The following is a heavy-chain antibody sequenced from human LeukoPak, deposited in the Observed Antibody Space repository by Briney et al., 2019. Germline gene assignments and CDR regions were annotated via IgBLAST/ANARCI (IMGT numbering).Heavy chain of an antibody. V-gene: IGHV4-59*01. CDR2: IYYSGST. CDR3: ARESSGSYSNWFDP. D-gene: IGHD1-26*01. J-gene: IGHJ5*02. Sequence: TPSETLSLTCTVSGGSISSYYWSWIRQPPGKGLEWIGYIYYSGSTNYNPSLKSRVTISVDTSKNHFSLKLSSVTAADTAVYYCARESSGSYSNWFDPWGQGTLVTVSS. CDR1: GGSISSYY.